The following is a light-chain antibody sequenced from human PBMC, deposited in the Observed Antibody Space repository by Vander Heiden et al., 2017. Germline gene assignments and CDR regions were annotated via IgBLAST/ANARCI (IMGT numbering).Light chain of an antibody. J-gene: IGKJ1*01. Sequence: EIVMTQSPATLSVSPGERVTLSCRASQSISNNLAWYQQKPGQAPRLLIHGVSTRATGITDMFSGSGSGTEFTLTISSLQSEDFALYFCQQHHDWPRTFGQGTKVEIK. CDR2: GVS. V-gene: IGKV3-15*01. CDR1: QSISNN. CDR3: QQHHDWPRT.